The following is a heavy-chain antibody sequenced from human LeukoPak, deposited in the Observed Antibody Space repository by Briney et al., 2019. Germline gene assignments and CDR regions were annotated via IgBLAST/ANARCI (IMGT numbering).Heavy chain of an antibody. D-gene: IGHD3-22*01. Sequence: SETPSLTCTVSGGSISSYYWSWIRQPPGKGLEWIGYIYYSGSTNYNPSLKSRVTISVDTSKNQFSLKLGSVTAADTAVYYCARGVSYYDSSGYYNEYFQHWGQGTLVTVSS. V-gene: IGHV4-59*08. CDR1: GGSISSYY. CDR2: IYYSGST. J-gene: IGHJ1*01. CDR3: ARGVSYYDSSGYYNEYFQH.